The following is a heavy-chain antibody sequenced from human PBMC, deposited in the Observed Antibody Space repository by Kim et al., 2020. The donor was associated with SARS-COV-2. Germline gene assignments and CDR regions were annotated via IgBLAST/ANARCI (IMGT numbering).Heavy chain of an antibody. D-gene: IGHD2-15*01. CDR3: ARYQGGNWIDL. V-gene: IGHV3-48*03. CDR2: ISSTGSTI. CDR1: GFTFSSYE. J-gene: IGHJ5*02. Sequence: GGSLRLSCAASGFTFSSYEMNWVRQAPGKGLEWVSYISSTGSTIYYTDSMKGRFTISRDNAKKSLYLQMNSLRVEDTAVYYCARYQGGNWIDLWGRGTLV.